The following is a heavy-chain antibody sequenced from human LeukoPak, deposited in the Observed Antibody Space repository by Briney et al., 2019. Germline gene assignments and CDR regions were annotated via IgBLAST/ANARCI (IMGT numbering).Heavy chain of an antibody. D-gene: IGHD3-10*01. J-gene: IGHJ4*02. V-gene: IGHV3-21*01. CDR2: ISSSTTYI. CDR1: GGSISSSN. CDR3: ARERFHGSGAPRYDF. Sequence: GTLSLTCAVSGGSISSSNWWSWVRQPPGKGLEWVSSISSSTTYIYYTDSVKGRFTISRDNAKNSLYLQMNSLRVEDTALYYCARERFHGSGAPRYDFWGQGTLVTVSS.